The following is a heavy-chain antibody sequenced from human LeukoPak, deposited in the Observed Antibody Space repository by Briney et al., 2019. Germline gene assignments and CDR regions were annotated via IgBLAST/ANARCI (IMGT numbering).Heavy chain of an antibody. D-gene: IGHD4-11*01. V-gene: IGHV4-34*01. Sequence: SETLSLTCAVYGGSFSGYYWSWIRQPPGKGLEWIGSIHYSGTIYYIPSLKSRVTISVDTSKSQFSLKLSSVTAADTAVYYCATTANRLGYWGQGTLVTVSS. CDR2: IHYSGTI. CDR1: GGSFSGYY. CDR3: ATTANRLGY. J-gene: IGHJ4*02.